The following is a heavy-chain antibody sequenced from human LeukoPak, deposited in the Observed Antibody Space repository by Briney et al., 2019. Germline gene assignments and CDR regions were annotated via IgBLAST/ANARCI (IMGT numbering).Heavy chain of an antibody. D-gene: IGHD3-22*01. CDR1: GASISSYY. V-gene: IGHV4-59*08. Sequence: SGTLSLTCTVSGASISSYYWSWIRQPPGKGVEWIGYIHYSEGTRYNPSLKSRVTISVDTSKNQFSLNLSSVTAADTAVYYCARQYYYYSIDSWGQGTLVTVSS. CDR2: IHYSEGT. CDR3: ARQYYYYSIDS. J-gene: IGHJ4*02.